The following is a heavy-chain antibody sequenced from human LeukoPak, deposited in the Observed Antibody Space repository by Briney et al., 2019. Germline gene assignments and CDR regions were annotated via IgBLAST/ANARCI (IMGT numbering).Heavy chain of an antibody. J-gene: IGHJ4*02. V-gene: IGHV3-20*04. D-gene: IGHD3-22*01. CDR3: ARGAAYYYDSSGYYLFDY. Sequence: GGSLRLSCAASGFTFDDYGMSWVRQAPGKGLEWVSGINWNGGSTGYADSVKGRFTISRDNAKNSLYLQMDSLRAEDRALYYCARGAAYYYDSSGYYLFDYWGQGTLVTVSS. CDR1: GFTFDDYG. CDR2: INWNGGST.